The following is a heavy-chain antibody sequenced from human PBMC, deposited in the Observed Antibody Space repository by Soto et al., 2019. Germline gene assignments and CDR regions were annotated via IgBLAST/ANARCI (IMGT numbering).Heavy chain of an antibody. V-gene: IGHV1-69*01. CDR1: GGSFSKYG. J-gene: IGHJ6*02. Sequence: QVQLVQSGAEVKMPGSSVRVSCKASGGSFSKYGISWVRQAPGQGLEWMGGIIPMFGIGNYAEKFLGRVTITADESTSTSQMELSSLRSEDTAVYFCARGYRETYFYAMDVWGQGTTVTVSS. CDR2: IIPMFGIG. CDR3: ARGYRETYFYAMDV. D-gene: IGHD1-26*01.